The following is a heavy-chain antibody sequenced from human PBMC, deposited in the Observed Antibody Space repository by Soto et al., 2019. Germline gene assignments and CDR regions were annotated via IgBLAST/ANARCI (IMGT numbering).Heavy chain of an antibody. CDR3: ASSSCGGNCYSNLPLAYDYYGMDV. CDR1: GYTFTNYG. J-gene: IGHJ6*02. V-gene: IGHV1-18*01. CDR2: ISAYNGNI. D-gene: IGHD2-21*02. Sequence: QVQLVQSGAEVKKPGASVKVSCKASGYTFTNYGISWVRQAPGQGLEWMGWISAYNGNINYAQKLQGRVTMTTDTYPSTADMELRSLSSDDTSMYYCASSSCGGNCYSNLPLAYDYYGMDVWGQGTTVTVSS.